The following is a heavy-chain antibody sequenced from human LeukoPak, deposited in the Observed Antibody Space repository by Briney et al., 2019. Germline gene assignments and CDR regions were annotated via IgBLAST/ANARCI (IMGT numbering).Heavy chain of an antibody. CDR3: ARVWYYYGSGGIDY. Sequence: SETLSLTCAVSGYSISSGYYWGWIRQPPGQGLEWIGSIYHSGSTYYNPSLKSRVTISVDTSKNQFSLKLSSVTAADTAVYYCARVWYYYGSGGIDYWGQGTLVTVSS. CDR1: GYSISSGYY. D-gene: IGHD3-10*01. V-gene: IGHV4-38-2*01. J-gene: IGHJ4*02. CDR2: IYHSGST.